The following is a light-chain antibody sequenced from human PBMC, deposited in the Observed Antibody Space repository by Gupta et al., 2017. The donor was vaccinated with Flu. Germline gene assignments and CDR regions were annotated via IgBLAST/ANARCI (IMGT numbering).Light chain of an antibody. CDR1: SSNIGSNT. CDR3: DASDATITGLV. J-gene: IGLJ3*02. Sequence: QSVLTQPPSASGTTGQIVTISCSGSSSNIGSNTLNWYQQLPGTAPKLRIYSKTQRPSAVHARFLSCSTGSYASPHTSGVLSEEEADDYCDASDATITGLVFGGGTKLTVL. V-gene: IGLV1-44*01. CDR2: SKT.